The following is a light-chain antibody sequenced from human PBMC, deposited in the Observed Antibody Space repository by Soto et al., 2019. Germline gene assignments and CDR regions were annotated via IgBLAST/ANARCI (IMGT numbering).Light chain of an antibody. CDR1: QSISSR. V-gene: IGKV1-5*01. CDR3: QQYNSYSLT. CDR2: DAS. J-gene: IGKJ4*01. Sequence: DIQMTQSPSTLSASVGDRVTITCRASQSISSRLAWNQQKPGKAPKTLIYDASNFESGVPSRFSASGSGTEFTLTISSLQPDDFATYYCQQYNSYSLTFGGGTKVDIK.